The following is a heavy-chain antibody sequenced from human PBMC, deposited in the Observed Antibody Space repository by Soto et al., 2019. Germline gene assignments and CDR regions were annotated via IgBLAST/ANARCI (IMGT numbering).Heavy chain of an antibody. D-gene: IGHD2-2*01. CDR3: TTASAYFSSTSCYVI. CDR1: GFTFSNAW. V-gene: IGHV3-15*01. J-gene: IGHJ4*02. CDR2: IKSKTNGGTT. Sequence: GGSLRLSCAASGFTFSNAWMSWVRQAPGKGLEWVGRIKSKTNGGTTDYAAPVKGRFTISRDDSKNTLYLQMNSLKTEDTAMYYCTTASAYFSSTSCYVIWGQGTLVTVAS.